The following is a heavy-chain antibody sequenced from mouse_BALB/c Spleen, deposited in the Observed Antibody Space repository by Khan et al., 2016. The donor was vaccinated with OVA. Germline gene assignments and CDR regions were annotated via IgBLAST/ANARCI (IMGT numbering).Heavy chain of an antibody. J-gene: IGHJ3*01. V-gene: IGHV1S81*02. D-gene: IGHD2-1*01. Sequence: QIQLVQSGAELVKPGASVRLSCKASGYTFTSYYLYWVKQRPGQGLEWIGDINPNNGGTNFNEMFKSKATLTVDKSSSTAYMQLSSLTSEDSAVYYCTRSGYGTFAYWGQGTLVTVSA. CDR1: GYTFTSYY. CDR3: TRSGYGTFAY. CDR2: INPNNGGT.